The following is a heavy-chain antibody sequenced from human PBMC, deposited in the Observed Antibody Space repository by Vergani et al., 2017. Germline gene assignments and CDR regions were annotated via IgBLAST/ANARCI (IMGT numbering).Heavy chain of an antibody. Sequence: QVQLVESGGGVVQPGRSLRLSCAASGFTFSTYGMYWVRQAPGKGLEWVAVISYDGSNKYYADSVKGRFTISRDNSKNTLYLQMNSLRAEDTAVYYCAKVGYSSGWTFDYWGQGTLVTVSS. D-gene: IGHD6-19*01. CDR3: AKVGYSSGWTFDY. J-gene: IGHJ4*02. V-gene: IGHV3-30*18. CDR1: GFTFSTYG. CDR2: ISYDGSNK.